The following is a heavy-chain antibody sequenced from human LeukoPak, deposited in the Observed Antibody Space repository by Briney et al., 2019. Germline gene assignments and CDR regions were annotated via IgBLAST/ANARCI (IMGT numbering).Heavy chain of an antibody. Sequence: GASVKVSCKASGYTLTDYAMNWVRQAPGQGLEWMGWINTNTGDPTYAQGFTGRFVFSLDTSVSTAYLQISSLKAEDTAVYYCARESAGGYYDFWSGYYNGMYYFDYWGQGTLVTVSS. CDR2: INTNTGDP. V-gene: IGHV7-4-1*02. J-gene: IGHJ4*02. CDR1: GYTLTDYA. CDR3: ARESAGGYYDFWSGYYNGMYYFDY. D-gene: IGHD3-3*01.